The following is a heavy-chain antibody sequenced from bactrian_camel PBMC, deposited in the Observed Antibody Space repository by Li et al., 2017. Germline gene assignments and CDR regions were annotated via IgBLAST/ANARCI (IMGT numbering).Heavy chain of an antibody. V-gene: IGHV3S6*01. CDR2: LYTGGGST. D-gene: IGHD3*01. CDR3: AAATVYHPERGLSADAYNY. CDR1: GLTDSSHC. Sequence: HVQLVESGGGSVQAGGSLRLSSAASGLTDSSHCMGWFRQAPGKGLEWVSSLYTGGGSTYYADSVKGRFTTSQDSAKGTVYLQMNSLKPDDTAMYYCAAATVYHPERGLSADAYNYWGQGTQVTVS. J-gene: IGHJ4*01.